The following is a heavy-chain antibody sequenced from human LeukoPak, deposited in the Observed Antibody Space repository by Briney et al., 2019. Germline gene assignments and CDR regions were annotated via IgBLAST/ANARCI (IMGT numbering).Heavy chain of an antibody. Sequence: GASVKVSCKASGYKFTGYYMHWVRQAPGQGLEWMGCINPNSGDSHHAQKFQGRVTMTRDTSISTAYMELSRLRSDDTAVYYCAREIGGILVFDYWGQGTLVTVCS. J-gene: IGHJ4*02. CDR1: GYKFTGYY. D-gene: IGHD5-18*01. CDR2: INPNSGDS. CDR3: AREIGGILVFDY. V-gene: IGHV1-2*02.